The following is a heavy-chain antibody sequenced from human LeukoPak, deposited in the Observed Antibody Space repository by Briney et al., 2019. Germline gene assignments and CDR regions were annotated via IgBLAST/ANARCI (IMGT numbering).Heavy chain of an antibody. CDR3: AGLWFGELSGY. CDR2: IYYSGST. V-gene: IGHV4-59*01. CDR1: GGSISSYY. Sequence: SETLSLTCTVSGGSISSYYWSWIRQPPGKGLEWIGYIYYSGSTNYNPSLKSRVTISVDTSKNQFSLKLSSVTAADTAVYYCAGLWFGELSGYWGQGTLVTVSS. D-gene: IGHD3-10*01. J-gene: IGHJ4*02.